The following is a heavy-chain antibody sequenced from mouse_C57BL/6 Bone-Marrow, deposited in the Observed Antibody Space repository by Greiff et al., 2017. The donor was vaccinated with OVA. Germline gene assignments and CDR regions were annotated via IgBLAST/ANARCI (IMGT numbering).Heavy chain of an antibody. CDR1: GYTFTSYG. CDR2: IYPRSGNT. CDR3: AGRGRSAQAPFGY. Sequence: VQLQQSGAELVRPGASVKLSCKASGYTFTSYGISWVKQRTGQGLEWIGEIYPRSGNTYYNEKFKGKATLTADKSSSTAYMELRSLTSEDSAVCFCAGRGRSAQAPFGYWGQGTTLTVSS. D-gene: IGHD3-2*02. V-gene: IGHV1-81*01. J-gene: IGHJ2*01.